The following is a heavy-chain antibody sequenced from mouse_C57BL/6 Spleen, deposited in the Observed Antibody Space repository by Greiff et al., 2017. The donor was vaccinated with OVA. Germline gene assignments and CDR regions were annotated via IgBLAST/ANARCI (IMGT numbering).Heavy chain of an antibody. J-gene: IGHJ2*01. D-gene: IGHD3-2*02. V-gene: IGHV1-61*01. CDR1: GYTFTSYW. CDR3: ARSGSGPFDY. CDR2: IYPSDSET. Sequence: VQLQQPGAELVRPGSSVKLSCKASGYTFTSYWMDWVKQRPGQGLEWIGNIYPSDSETHYNHKFKDKATLTVDKSSSTAYMQLSSLTSEDSAVYYCARSGSGPFDYWGQGTTLTVSS.